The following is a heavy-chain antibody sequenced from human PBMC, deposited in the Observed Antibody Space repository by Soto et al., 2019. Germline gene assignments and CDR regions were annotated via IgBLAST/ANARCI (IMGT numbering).Heavy chain of an antibody. CDR1: GGSFSGYC. CDR3: ARESYTYGQKNYFYFGLDV. CDR2: VNHSGGT. J-gene: IGHJ6*02. V-gene: IGHV4-34*01. Sequence: SETLSLTCAVSGGSFSGYCWSWIRQSPGKGLEWVGEVNHSGGTNYNPSLKSRVTISVDPSKNQFSLNLTSVTAADTAFNYCARESYTYGQKNYFYFGLDVWGQGTTVTVSS. D-gene: IGHD5-18*01.